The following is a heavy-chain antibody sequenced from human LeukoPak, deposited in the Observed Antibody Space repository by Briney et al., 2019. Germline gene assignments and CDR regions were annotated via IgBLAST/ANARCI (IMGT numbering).Heavy chain of an antibody. D-gene: IGHD2-15*01. J-gene: IGHJ3*02. CDR3: ARDQVGVVADDAFDI. CDR1: GGTFSSYA. Sequence: GASVKVSCKASGGTFSSYAISWVRQAPGQGLEWMGGIIPIFGTANYAQKFQGRVTITADESTGTAYMELSSLRSEDTAVYYCARDQVGVVADDAFDIWGQGTMVTVSS. CDR2: IIPIFGTA. V-gene: IGHV1-69*13.